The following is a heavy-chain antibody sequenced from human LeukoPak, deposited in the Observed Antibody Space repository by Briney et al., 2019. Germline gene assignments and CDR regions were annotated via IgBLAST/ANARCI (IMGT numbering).Heavy chain of an antibody. CDR3: ARGPGAFDI. D-gene: IGHD2-2*01. J-gene: IGHJ3*02. CDR2: INSDGSST. CDR1: GFMFSSYW. V-gene: IGHV3-74*01. Sequence: GGSLRLSCVASGFMFSSYWMNWVRHAPGKGPVWVSRINSDGSSTSYADSVKGRFTISRDNAKNTLFLQMNSLRAEDTAVYYCARGPGAFDIWGQGTMVTVSS.